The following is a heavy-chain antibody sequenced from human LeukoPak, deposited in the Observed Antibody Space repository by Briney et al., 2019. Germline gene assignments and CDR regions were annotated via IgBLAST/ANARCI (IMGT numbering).Heavy chain of an antibody. J-gene: IGHJ6*02. CDR1: GFTFSSYG. D-gene: IGHD1-26*01. CDR2: ISYDGSNK. CDR3: AKEAVPLPTDYYGMDV. V-gene: IGHV3-30*18. Sequence: GGSLRLSCAASGFTFSSYGMHWVRQAPGKGLEWVAVISYDGSNKYYADSVKGRFTISRDNSKNTLYLQMNSLRAEDTAVYYCAKEAVPLPTDYYGMDVRGQGTTVTVSS.